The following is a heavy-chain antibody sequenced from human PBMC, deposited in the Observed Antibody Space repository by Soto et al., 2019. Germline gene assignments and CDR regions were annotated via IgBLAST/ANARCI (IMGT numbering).Heavy chain of an antibody. J-gene: IGHJ5*02. Sequence: EVQLLESGGGLVQPGGSLRLSCAASGFTFSSYGLNWVRQAPGKGLEWVSVISDRGGSTYYADSVKGRFTISRDNSKNTLSLQMSSLRAEDTAVYYCGGISVGSWGQGTLVTVSS. CDR1: GFTFSSYG. D-gene: IGHD6-19*01. CDR2: ISDRGGST. V-gene: IGHV3-23*01. CDR3: GGISVGS.